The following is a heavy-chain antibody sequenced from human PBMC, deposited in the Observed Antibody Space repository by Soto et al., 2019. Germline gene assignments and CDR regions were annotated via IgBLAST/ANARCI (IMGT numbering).Heavy chain of an antibody. D-gene: IGHD6-13*01. CDR2: ISAYNGNT. J-gene: IGHJ6*02. CDR3: ARGGYSSTWSNLLDRSGLDV. Sequence: QVQLVQSGAEVKKPGASVKVSCKASGYRFNTYGITWVRQAPGQGLEWMGWISAYNGNTNYAQKFQGRVTMTTETSTNTAYMELSGLRSGDTAVYYCARGGYSSTWSNLLDRSGLDVWGQGTTVTVSS. V-gene: IGHV1-18*01. CDR1: GYRFNTYG.